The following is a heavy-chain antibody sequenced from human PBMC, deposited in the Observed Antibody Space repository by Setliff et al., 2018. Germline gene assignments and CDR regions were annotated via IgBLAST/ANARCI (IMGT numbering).Heavy chain of an antibody. Sequence: GGSLRLSCAASGFTFSSYWMSWVRQAPGKGLEWVANIKQDGSDKYYVDSVKGRFTISRDNAKNSLSLQMNSLRAEDTAVYYCEGRAVADRGLDFWGQGTMVTVSS. CDR2: IKQDGSDK. V-gene: IGHV3-7*03. CDR1: GFTFSSYW. J-gene: IGHJ3*01. CDR3: EGRAVADRGLDF. D-gene: IGHD6-19*01.